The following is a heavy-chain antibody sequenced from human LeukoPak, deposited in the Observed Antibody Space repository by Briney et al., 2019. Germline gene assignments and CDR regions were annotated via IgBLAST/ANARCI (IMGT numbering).Heavy chain of an antibody. Sequence: GGSLRLSCAASGFTFSNAWMSWVRQAPGKGLEWVSAISGSGGSTYYADSVKGRFTISRDNSKNTLYLQMNSLRAEDTAVYYFAIAIAAGGRGPFGYWGQGTLVTVSS. CDR1: GFTFSNAW. J-gene: IGHJ4*02. CDR2: ISGSGGST. CDR3: AIAIAAGGRGPFGY. V-gene: IGHV3-23*01. D-gene: IGHD6-13*01.